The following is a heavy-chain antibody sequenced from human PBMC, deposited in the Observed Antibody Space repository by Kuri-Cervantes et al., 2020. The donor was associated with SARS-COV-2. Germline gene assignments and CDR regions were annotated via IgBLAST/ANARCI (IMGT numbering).Heavy chain of an antibody. J-gene: IGHJ4*02. CDR3: ARDASPGIAARPAGLDY. D-gene: IGHD6-6*01. CDR2: ITWSGDST. V-gene: IGHV3-43*01. CDR1: GFTFDDYT. Sequence: GESLKISCAASGFTFDDYTMHWVRQAPGKGLEWVSLITWSGDSTYYADSVRGRFTISRDNAKNSLYLQMNSLRAEDTAVYYCARDASPGIAARPAGLDYWGQGTLVTVSS.